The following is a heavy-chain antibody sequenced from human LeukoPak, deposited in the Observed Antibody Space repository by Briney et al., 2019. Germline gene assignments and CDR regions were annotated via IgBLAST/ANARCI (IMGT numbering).Heavy chain of an antibody. CDR1: GFTFSDSV. CDR3: ARVTATYDSSGYYPYYFEY. J-gene: IGHJ4*02. CDR2: ISSSGSTI. D-gene: IGHD3-22*01. V-gene: IGHV3-48*03. Sequence: GGSLRLSCAASGFTFSDSVMNGVRQAPGKGLEWVSYISSSGSTIYYADSVKGRFTISRDNAKNSLYLQMNSLRAEDTAVYYCARVTATYDSSGYYPYYFEYWGQGTLVTVSS.